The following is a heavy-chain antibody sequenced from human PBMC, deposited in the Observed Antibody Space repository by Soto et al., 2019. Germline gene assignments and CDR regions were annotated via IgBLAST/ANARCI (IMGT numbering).Heavy chain of an antibody. Sequence: VQLQGSGPGLLKPSQTLSLTCAVSGASVNSGDYYWSFIRQAPGEGLEWLAYIFYTGYTYVNPSLKSRGSISLNTSRNQFSLTLTSVTEADTAMYFCVATGSTDDFWGRGTLVSVSS. CDR2: IFYTGYT. CDR3: VATGSTDDF. D-gene: IGHD2-21*02. CDR1: GASVNSGDYY. V-gene: IGHV4-30-4*01. J-gene: IGHJ2*01.